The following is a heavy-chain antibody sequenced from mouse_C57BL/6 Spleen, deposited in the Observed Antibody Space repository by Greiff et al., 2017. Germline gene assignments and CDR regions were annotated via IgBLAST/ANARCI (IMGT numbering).Heavy chain of an antibody. J-gene: IGHJ2*01. CDR2: FHPYNDDN. CDR3: ARIYYDYDGGNYFDY. CDR1: GYTFTTYP. D-gene: IGHD2-4*01. Sequence: QVQLQQSGAELVKPGASVKMSCKASGYTFTTYPIEWMKQNHGKSLEWIGNFHPYNDDNKYKEKFKGKATLTVEKSSSTVYLELSRLTSDDSAGSYCARIYYDYDGGNYFDYWGQGTTLTVSS. V-gene: IGHV1-47*01.